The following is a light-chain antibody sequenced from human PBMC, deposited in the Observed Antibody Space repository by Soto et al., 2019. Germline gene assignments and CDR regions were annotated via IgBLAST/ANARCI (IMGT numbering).Light chain of an antibody. Sequence: IVLTQSPGTLSLSPGERATLSCRASQSVRSDYLAWYQQRPGQAPRLLVYGASNRATGIPDRFSGSGSGTDFTLTISRLEPEDCAVYYCQQLGPFGQGTKVEIK. CDR3: QQLGP. CDR2: GAS. CDR1: QSVRSDY. J-gene: IGKJ1*01. V-gene: IGKV3-20*01.